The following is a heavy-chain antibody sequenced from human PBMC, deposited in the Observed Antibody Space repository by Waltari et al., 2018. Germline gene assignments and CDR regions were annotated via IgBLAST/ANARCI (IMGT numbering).Heavy chain of an antibody. CDR1: GFTFSSHS. V-gene: IGHV3-21*01. Sequence: AASGFTFSSHSMNWVRQAPGKGLEWVSSISSSSSYIFYADSVKGRFTISRDNAKNSLYLQMNSLRAEDTAVYYCARDGAHYGSGSYFDYWGQGTLVTVSS. J-gene: IGHJ4*02. CDR3: ARDGAHYGSGSYFDY. CDR2: ISSSSSYI. D-gene: IGHD3-10*01.